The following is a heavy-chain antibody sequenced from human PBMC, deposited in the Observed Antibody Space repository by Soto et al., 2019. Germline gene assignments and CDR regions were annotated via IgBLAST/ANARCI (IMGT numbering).Heavy chain of an antibody. CDR2: IYYSGST. CDR1: GGSISSGDYY. CDR3: AREHPDGSRLDP. J-gene: IGHJ5*02. D-gene: IGHD6-13*01. Sequence: SETLSLTCTVSGGSISSGDYYWSWIRQPPGKGLEWIGYIYYSGSTYYNPSLKSRVTISVDTSKNQFSLKLSSVTAADTAVYYCAREHPDGSRLDPWGQGTLVTVSS. V-gene: IGHV4-30-4*01.